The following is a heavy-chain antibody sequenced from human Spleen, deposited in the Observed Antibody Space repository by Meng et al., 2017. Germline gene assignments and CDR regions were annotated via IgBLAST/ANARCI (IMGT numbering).Heavy chain of an antibody. CDR1: GFTFSNAW. V-gene: IGHV3-30*01. Sequence: LSLTCAASGFTFSNAWMSWLRQAPGKGLAWVTDLSSDGSNEHSANSVRGRFTISRDNSKTTLYLQLNSLRAEDTAVYYCAREITMVRGVTSRYYYYYGMDVWGQGTTVTVSS. CDR2: LSSDGSNE. J-gene: IGHJ6*02. D-gene: IGHD3-10*01. CDR3: AREITMVRGVTSRYYYYYGMDV.